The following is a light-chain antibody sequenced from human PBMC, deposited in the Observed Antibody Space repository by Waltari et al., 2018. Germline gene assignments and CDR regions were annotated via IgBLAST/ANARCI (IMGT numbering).Light chain of an antibody. Sequence: QSALTQPASVSGSPGHSIPISCTGTSSHVGGYDFVSWYQQHPGKVPKLIIYEVTNRPSGVSNRISGSKSGNTASLTISGLQAEDEADYYCASYTTTTTVIFGSGTKVTVL. CDR2: EVT. V-gene: IGLV2-14*01. CDR3: ASYTTTTTVI. J-gene: IGLJ1*01. CDR1: SSHVGGYDF.